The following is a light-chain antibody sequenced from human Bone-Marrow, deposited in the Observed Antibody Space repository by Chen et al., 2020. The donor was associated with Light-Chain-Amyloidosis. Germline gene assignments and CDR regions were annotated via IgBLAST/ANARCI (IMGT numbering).Light chain of an antibody. CDR2: DAS. CDR3: QQRSNWPPYT. V-gene: IGKV3-11*01. J-gene: IGKJ2*01. Sequence: EIVLTQSPATLSLSPGERATLSCRASQSVSSYLAWYQQKPGQAPRLLIYDASNRATGIPARFSGSGSGTDFTRTISRLEPEDFSFYYCQQRSNWPPYTFGQGTKLEIK. CDR1: QSVSSY.